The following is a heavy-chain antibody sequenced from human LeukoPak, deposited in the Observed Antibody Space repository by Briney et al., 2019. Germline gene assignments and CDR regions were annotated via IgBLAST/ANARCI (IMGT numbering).Heavy chain of an antibody. CDR1: GGSIKNYY. Sequence: SETLSLTCTVSGGSIKNYYWTWIRQPPGKGLEWIGYIYYSGSTNYNPSLKSRVTISVDTSKNQFSLKLSSVTAADTAVYYCARGIGDLTYWGQGTLVTVSS. V-gene: IGHV4-59*01. CDR3: ARGIGDLTY. D-gene: IGHD3-16*01. CDR2: IYYSGST. J-gene: IGHJ4*02.